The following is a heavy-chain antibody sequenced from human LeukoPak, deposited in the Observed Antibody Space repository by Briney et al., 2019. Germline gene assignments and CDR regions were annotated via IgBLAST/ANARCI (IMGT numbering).Heavy chain of an antibody. D-gene: IGHD1-26*01. Sequence: PSETLSLTCTVSGGSISSGGYYWSWIRQPPGKGLEWIGYIYYSGSTNYNPSLKSRVTISVDTSKNQFSLKLSSVTAADTAVYYCARAGSYLIEDWGQGTLVTVSS. CDR1: GGSISSGGYY. V-gene: IGHV4-61*08. CDR2: IYYSGST. CDR3: ARAGSYLIED. J-gene: IGHJ4*02.